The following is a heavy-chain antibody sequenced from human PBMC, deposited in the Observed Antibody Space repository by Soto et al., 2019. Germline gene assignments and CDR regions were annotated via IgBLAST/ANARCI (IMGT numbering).Heavy chain of an antibody. CDR3: ARHFGVSGYYLNWFDP. Sequence: PSETLSLTCTVSGGSISSGDYYWSWIRQPPGKGLEWIGYIYYSGSTYYNPSLKSRVTISVDTSKNQFSLKLSSVTAADTAVYYCARHFGVSGYYLNWFDPWGQGTLVTVSS. V-gene: IGHV4-30-4*01. CDR1: GGSISSGDYY. CDR2: IYYSGST. J-gene: IGHJ5*02. D-gene: IGHD3-22*01.